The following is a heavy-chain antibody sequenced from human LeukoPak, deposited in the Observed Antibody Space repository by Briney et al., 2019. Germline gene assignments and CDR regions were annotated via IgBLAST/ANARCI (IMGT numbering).Heavy chain of an antibody. D-gene: IGHD1-7*01. CDR1: PFTLSTFY. CDR3: SSWNFAFDI. J-gene: IGHJ3*02. V-gene: IGHV3-7*01. CDR2: IKQDENEK. Sequence: GGSLRLSRAPSPFTLSTFYMGSVPEAPGKGLEGVANIKQDENEKYHVDTVNGRFTISRDNAKNSLYLQMNSLRAEDTAIYYCSSWNFAFDIWGQGTMVTVSS.